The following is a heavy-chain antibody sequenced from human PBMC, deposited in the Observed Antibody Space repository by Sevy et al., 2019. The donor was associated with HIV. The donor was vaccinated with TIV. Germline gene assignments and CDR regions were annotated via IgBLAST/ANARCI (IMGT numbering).Heavy chain of an antibody. CDR3: VRFDTKIKIFGVPRGAY. D-gene: IGHD3-3*01. CDR2: INHREVT. CDR1: NGSFSDFY. J-gene: IGHJ4*02. V-gene: IGHV4-34*01. Sequence: SETLSLTCTVYNGSFSDFYWNWIRQSPGKGLEWIGEINHREVTNYNPSLKSRVTISADASNRQFSLKLTSVTAADTAVYYCVRFDTKIKIFGVPRGAYWGPGTLVTVSS.